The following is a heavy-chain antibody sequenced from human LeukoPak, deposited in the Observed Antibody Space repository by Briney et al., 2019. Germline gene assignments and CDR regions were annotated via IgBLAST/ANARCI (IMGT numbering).Heavy chain of an antibody. V-gene: IGHV3-23*01. CDR1: EFTFSNYA. CDR3: ARDRAYYDYVWGSFDY. CDR2: ISGSGVST. J-gene: IGHJ4*02. Sequence: SGGSLRLSCAASEFTFSNYAMTWVRQAPGKGLEWVSVISGSGVSTYYADSVKGRFTISRDNAKNSLYLQMNSLRAEDTAVYYCARDRAYYDYVWGSFDYWGRGTLVTVSS. D-gene: IGHD3-16*01.